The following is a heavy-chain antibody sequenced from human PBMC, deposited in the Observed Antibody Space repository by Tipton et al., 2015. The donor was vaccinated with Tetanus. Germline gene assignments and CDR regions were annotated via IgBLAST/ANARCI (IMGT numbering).Heavy chain of an antibody. J-gene: IGHJ1*01. CDR1: GDSINSAAW. D-gene: IGHD3-3*01. CDR2: IYNDGRT. CDR3: ATWRGFLVSN. Sequence: TLSLTCAVSGDSINSAAWWTWVRRAPGQGLEWIGEIYNDGRTNYNPSLESRVTISQDKSKNQFSLRLASLTAADTAVYYCATWRGFLVSNWGQGTLVTVSS. V-gene: IGHV4-4*02.